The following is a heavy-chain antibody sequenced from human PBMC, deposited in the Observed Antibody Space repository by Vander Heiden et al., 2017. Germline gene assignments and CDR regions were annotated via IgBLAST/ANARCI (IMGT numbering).Heavy chain of an antibody. D-gene: IGHD3-10*01. CDR2: IKQDGSEK. V-gene: IGHV3-7*01. J-gene: IGHJ4*02. CDR1: GFTCSNYW. CDR3: ARGSYYDSGSKGFFDY. Sequence: EVQLVESGGGLVQPGGALRLSCAASGFTCSNYWMSRVRQAPGKGLEWVANIKQDGSEKYYVGSVKGRFTISRDNAKNSLYLQMNNLRAEDTAVFYCARGSYYDSGSKGFFDYWGQGTLVTVSS.